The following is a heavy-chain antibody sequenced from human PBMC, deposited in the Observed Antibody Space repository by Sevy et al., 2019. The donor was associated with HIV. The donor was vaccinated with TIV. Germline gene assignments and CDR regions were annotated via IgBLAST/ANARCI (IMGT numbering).Heavy chain of an antibody. CDR2: IWYDGSNK. Sequence: GGSLRLSCAASGFTFSSYGMHWVRQAPGKGLEWVAVIWYDGSNKYYADSVKGRFTISRDNSKNTLYLQMNSLRAEDTAGYYCAGGEEGISGYDYDAFDIWGQGTMVTVSS. J-gene: IGHJ3*02. V-gene: IGHV3-33*01. CDR1: GFTFSSYG. D-gene: IGHD5-12*01. CDR3: AGGEEGISGYDYDAFDI.